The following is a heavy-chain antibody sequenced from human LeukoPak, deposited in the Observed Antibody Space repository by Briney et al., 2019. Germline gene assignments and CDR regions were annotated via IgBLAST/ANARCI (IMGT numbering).Heavy chain of an antibody. J-gene: IGHJ6*02. CDR1: GFTFSSYG. D-gene: IGHD3-10*01. V-gene: IGHV3-30*18. CDR3: AKDPPRGVRGAPLRYYYYYGMDV. CDR2: ISYDGSNK. Sequence: GGSLRLSCAASGFTFSSYGMHWVRQAPGKGLVWVAVISYDGSNKYYADSVKGRFTISRDNSKNTLYLQMNSLRAEDTAVYYCAKDPPRGVRGAPLRYYYYYGMDVWGQGTTVTVSS.